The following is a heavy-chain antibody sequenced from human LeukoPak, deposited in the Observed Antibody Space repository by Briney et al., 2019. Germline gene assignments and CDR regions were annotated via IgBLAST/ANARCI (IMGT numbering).Heavy chain of an antibody. CDR2: IIPIFGTA. J-gene: IGHJ4*02. CDR3: ATDRGDSRGYYYTEFDY. Sequence: ASVKVSCKASGGTFSSYAISWVRQAPGQGLEWMGGIIPIFGTANYAQKFQGRVTITADESTSTAYMELSSLRSEDTAVYYCATDRGDSRGYYYTEFDYWGQGTLVTVSS. V-gene: IGHV1-69*13. CDR1: GGTFSSYA. D-gene: IGHD3-22*01.